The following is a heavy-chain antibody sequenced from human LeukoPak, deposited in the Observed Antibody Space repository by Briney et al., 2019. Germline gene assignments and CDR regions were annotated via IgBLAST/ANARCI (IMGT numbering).Heavy chain of an antibody. V-gene: IGHV1-2*02. Sequence: ASVKVSCKASGDTFTGYYMHWVRQAPGQGLEWMGWINPNSGGTNYAQKFQGRVTITRDTSISTAYTELSRRRSDDTAVYYCARLPLMVRGVNGDYWGQGTLVTVSS. CDR2: INPNSGGT. CDR3: ARLPLMVRGVNGDY. J-gene: IGHJ4*02. CDR1: GDTFTGYY. D-gene: IGHD3-10*01.